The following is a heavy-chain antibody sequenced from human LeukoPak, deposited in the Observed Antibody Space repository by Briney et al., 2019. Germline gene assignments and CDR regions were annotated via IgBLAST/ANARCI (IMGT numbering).Heavy chain of an antibody. D-gene: IGHD3-22*01. CDR2: INSDGSST. CDR3: ARRAGDYSHPYDY. J-gene: IGHJ4*02. CDR1: GFTFSSYW. V-gene: IGHV3-74*01. Sequence: GGSLRLSCAASGFTFSSYWMHCVRQAPGKGLVWVSRINSDGSSTSYADSVRGRFSISRDNAKNTLYLQMNSLRAEDTAVYYCARRAGDYSHPYDYWGQGTLVTVSS.